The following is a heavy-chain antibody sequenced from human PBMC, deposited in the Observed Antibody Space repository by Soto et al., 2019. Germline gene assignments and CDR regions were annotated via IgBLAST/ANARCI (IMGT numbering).Heavy chain of an antibody. CDR2: ISSSGSTI. Sequence: EVQLVESGGGLIQPGGSLRLSCAASGFTFSSYDMHWVRQAPGKGLEWVSYISSSGSTIYYADSVKGRFTISRDNAKNSLYLQMNSLRDEDTAVYYCARTMRSSGDYWGQGTLVTVSP. CDR1: GFTFSSYD. V-gene: IGHV3-48*02. CDR3: ARTMRSSGDY. D-gene: IGHD3-22*01. J-gene: IGHJ4*02.